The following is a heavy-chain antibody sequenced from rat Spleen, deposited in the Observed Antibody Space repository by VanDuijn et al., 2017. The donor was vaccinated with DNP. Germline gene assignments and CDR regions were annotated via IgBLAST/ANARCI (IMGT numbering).Heavy chain of an antibody. J-gene: IGHJ3*01. V-gene: IGHV2-6*01. CDR2: ISSDGTA. CDR3: ARGNWFAY. Sequence: QVQLRESGPGLVQPSQTLSLTCTIADFSLTDYNVHWVRQPPGKGLEWIAAISSDGTAYYDSVLKSRLSISRDTSKSHVFLKMNSLQSEDTAMYFCARGNWFAYWGQGTLVTVSS. CDR1: DFSLTDYN.